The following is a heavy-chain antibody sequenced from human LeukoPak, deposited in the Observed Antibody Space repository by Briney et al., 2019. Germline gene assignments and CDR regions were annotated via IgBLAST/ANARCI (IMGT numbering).Heavy chain of an antibody. CDR1: GYTFTSYG. J-gene: IGHJ4*02. Sequence: PGASVKVSCKASGYTFTSYGFSWVRQAPGQGLEGMGWISAYNGNTNYGQNLQDRVTITTDTSTSTAYMELRSLRSDGTAVYYCARGDDILTGYFRGFDYWGQGTLVTVSS. CDR2: ISAYNGNT. D-gene: IGHD3-9*01. CDR3: ARGDDILTGYFRGFDY. V-gene: IGHV1-18*04.